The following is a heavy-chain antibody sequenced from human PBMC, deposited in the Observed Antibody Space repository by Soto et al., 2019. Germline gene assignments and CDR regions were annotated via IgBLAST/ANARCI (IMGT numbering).Heavy chain of an antibody. CDR3: AKGLPVAYSSCPFDY. Sequence: QVQLVESGGGVVQPGRSLRLSCAASGFTFSSYGMHWVRQAPGKGLEWVAVISYDGSNKYYADSVKGRFTISRDNSKNTLYLQMNSLRAEATAVYYCAKGLPVAYSSCPFDYWGQGNLVIVSS. CDR2: ISYDGSNK. V-gene: IGHV3-30*18. CDR1: GFTFSSYG. D-gene: IGHD6-19*01. J-gene: IGHJ4*02.